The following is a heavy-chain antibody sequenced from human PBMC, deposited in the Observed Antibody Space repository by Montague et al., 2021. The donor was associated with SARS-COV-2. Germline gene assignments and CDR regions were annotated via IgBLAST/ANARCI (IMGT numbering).Heavy chain of an antibody. CDR1: GDSVAELSRR. J-gene: IGHJ4*02. D-gene: IGHD6-13*01. CDR2: THLRTIRKS. CDR3: VRGIEAAGSYDY. V-gene: IGHV6-1*01. Sequence: CAISGDSVAELSRRSEWHTSEPPTHEHLLCRTHLRTIRKSDYARSVKSRIAINPDTSKNQFSLQLSSVTPEDTALYYCVRGIEAAGSYDYWGQGTLVTVSS.